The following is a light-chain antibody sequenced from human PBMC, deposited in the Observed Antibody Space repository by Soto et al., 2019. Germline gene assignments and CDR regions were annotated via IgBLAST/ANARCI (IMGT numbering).Light chain of an antibody. J-gene: IGLJ1*01. Sequence: QSVLTQPASVSGSPGQSITISCTGTSSDIGDYNFVSWYQHHPGKAPKLIIYDVSNRPSGVSNRFSGSKSDNTASLTISRLQAEDEADYYCSLYTTTNTRVFGTGTKLTVL. CDR2: DVS. V-gene: IGLV2-14*03. CDR3: SLYTTTNTRV. CDR1: SSDIGDYNF.